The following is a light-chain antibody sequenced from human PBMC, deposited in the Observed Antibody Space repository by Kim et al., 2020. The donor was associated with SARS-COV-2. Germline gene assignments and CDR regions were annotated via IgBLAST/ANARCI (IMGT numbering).Light chain of an antibody. CDR3: QQYTYWRA. CDR2: GAS. J-gene: IGKJ5*01. V-gene: IGKV3-15*01. Sequence: SLSPGERATLACRASQSVSSCLAWYQQKPGQAPRVLIYGASARATGIPARFSGSGSGTEFTLTISNLQSEDFAVYYCQQYTYWRAFGEGTRLEIK. CDR1: QSVSSC.